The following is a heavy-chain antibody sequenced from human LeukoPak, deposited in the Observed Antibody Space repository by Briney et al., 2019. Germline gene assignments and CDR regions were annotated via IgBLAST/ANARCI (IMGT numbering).Heavy chain of an antibody. Sequence: GRSLRLSCAASGFTFSSSWMSWVRQAPGKGLEWVANIKQDGSEKYYVDSVKGRFTISRDNAKNSLYLQMNSLRAEDTAVYYCAREIVVVVTAHLFDYWGQGTLVTVSS. CDR1: GFTFSSSW. CDR2: IKQDGSEK. CDR3: AREIVVVVTAHLFDY. J-gene: IGHJ4*02. D-gene: IGHD2-21*02. V-gene: IGHV3-7*01.